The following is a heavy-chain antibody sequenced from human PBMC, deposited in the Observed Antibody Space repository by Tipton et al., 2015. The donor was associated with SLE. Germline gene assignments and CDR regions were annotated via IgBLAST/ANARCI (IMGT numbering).Heavy chain of an antibody. CDR3: AGYSGYDSFDY. D-gene: IGHD5-12*01. CDR1: GGSISSHY. Sequence: TLSLTCTVSGGSISSHYWSWIRQPPGKGLEWIGYIYYSGSTNYNPSLKSRVTISVDTSKNQFSLKLSSVTAADTAVYYCAGYSGYDSFDYRGQGTLVTVSS. V-gene: IGHV4-59*11. CDR2: IYYSGST. J-gene: IGHJ4*02.